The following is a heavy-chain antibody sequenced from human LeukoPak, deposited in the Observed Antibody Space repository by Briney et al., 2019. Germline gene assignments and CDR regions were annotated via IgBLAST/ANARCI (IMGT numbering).Heavy chain of an antibody. CDR3: AASRSMSYDFWSGNGYGLDV. J-gene: IGHJ6*02. CDR1: GGSLSRYY. Sequence: PSETLSLTCTVSGGSLSRYYWNWIRQPPGKGLEWIGYIYYSGSTNYNPSLKSRVTISIDTSKNQFSLKLSSVTAADTAVYYCAASRSMSYDFWSGNGYGLDVWGQGTTVTVAS. V-gene: IGHV4-59*01. CDR2: IYYSGST. D-gene: IGHD3-3*01.